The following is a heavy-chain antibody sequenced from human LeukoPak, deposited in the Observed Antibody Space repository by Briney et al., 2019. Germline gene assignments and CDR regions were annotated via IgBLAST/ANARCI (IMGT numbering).Heavy chain of an antibody. CDR2: IYHSGST. CDR3: ARVGSSSWYNYYYYYMDV. J-gene: IGHJ6*03. D-gene: IGHD6-13*01. V-gene: IGHV4-38-2*02. Sequence: SETLSLTCTVSGYSISSGYYWGWIRQPPGKGLEWIGSIYHSGSTYYNPSLKSRVTISVDTSKNQFSLKLSSVTAADTAVYYCARVGSSSWYNYYYYYMDVWGKGTTVTVSS. CDR1: GYSISSGYY.